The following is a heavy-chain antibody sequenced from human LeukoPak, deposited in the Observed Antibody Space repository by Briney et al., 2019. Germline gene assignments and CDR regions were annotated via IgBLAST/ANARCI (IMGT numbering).Heavy chain of an antibody. CDR1: GGSISSGDYY. V-gene: IGHV4-30-4*01. J-gene: IGHJ4*02. CDR2: IYYSGST. D-gene: IGHD6-19*01. Sequence: SETLSLTYTVSGGSISSGDYYWSWIRQPPGKGLEWIGYIYYSGSTYYNPSLKSRVTISVDTSKNQFSLKLSSVTAADMAVYYCARAAVGVVDYWGQGTLVTVSS. CDR3: ARAAVGVVDY.